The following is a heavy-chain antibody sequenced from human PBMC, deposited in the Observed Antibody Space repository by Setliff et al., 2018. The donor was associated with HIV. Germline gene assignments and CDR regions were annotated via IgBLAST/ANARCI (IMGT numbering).Heavy chain of an antibody. Sequence: PGGSLRRSCSASGFTFSSYAMHWVRQAPGKGLEYVSAIRSNRGSTYCADSVKGRFTISRDNSKHTLYLQMSSLRAEDTAVYYCVKRLSRDGPALFDYWGQGTLVTVSS. CDR1: GFTFSSYA. CDR3: VKRLSRDGPALFDY. CDR2: IRSNRGST. D-gene: IGHD2-2*01. V-gene: IGHV3-64D*09. J-gene: IGHJ4*02.